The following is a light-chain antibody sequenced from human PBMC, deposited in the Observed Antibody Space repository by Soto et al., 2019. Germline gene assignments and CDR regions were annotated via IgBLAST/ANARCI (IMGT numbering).Light chain of an antibody. J-gene: IGKJ2*01. Sequence: DIQMTQSPSSLSASIGDRVTITCRASQSIASYLNWYQQKPGKAPKLLIYAASSLQSGVPSRFSGSGSGTDVTLTISSLQPEDFATYYCQPSYTTPYTFGQGPKLEI. CDR2: AAS. CDR3: QPSYTTPYT. V-gene: IGKV1-39*01. CDR1: QSIASY.